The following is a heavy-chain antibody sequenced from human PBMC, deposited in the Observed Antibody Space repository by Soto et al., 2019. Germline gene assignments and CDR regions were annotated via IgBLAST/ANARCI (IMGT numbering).Heavy chain of an antibody. J-gene: IGHJ6*02. CDR3: AKVIYVVVVPAAPGYGMDV. V-gene: IGHV3-30*18. CDR2: ISYDGSNK. CDR1: GFTFSSYG. Sequence: QVQLVESGGGVVQPGRSLTLSCAASGFTFSSYGMHWVRQAPGKGLERVAVISYDGSNKYYADSVKGRFTISRDNSKNTLYLQMNSLRAEDTAVYYCAKVIYVVVVPAAPGYGMDVWGQGTTVTVSS. D-gene: IGHD2-2*01.